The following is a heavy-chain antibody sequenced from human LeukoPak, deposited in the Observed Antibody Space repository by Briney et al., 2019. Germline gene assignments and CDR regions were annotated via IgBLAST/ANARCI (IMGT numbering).Heavy chain of an antibody. D-gene: IGHD6-19*01. J-gene: IGHJ6*03. V-gene: IGHV1-3*01. CDR3: ARDPGSGWPYYYYYYMDV. CDR1: GGTFSNYA. Sequence: GASVKVSCKASGGTFSNYAVSWVRQAPGQRLEWMGWINAGNGYTKYSQEFQGRVTITRDTSTSTAYMELRSLRSDDTAVYYCARDPGSGWPYYYYYYMDVWGKGTTVTVSS. CDR2: INAGNGYT.